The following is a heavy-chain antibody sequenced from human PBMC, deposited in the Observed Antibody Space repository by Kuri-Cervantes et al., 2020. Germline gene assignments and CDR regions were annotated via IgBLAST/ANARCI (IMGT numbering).Heavy chain of an antibody. CDR1: GYTFTSYG. CDR3: ARADGGGWKTYYFDY. Sequence: ASVKVSCKASGYTFTSYGISWVRRAPGQGLEWMGWISAYNGNTNYAQKLQGRVTMTTDTSTSTAYMELRSLRSDGTAVYYCARADGGGWKTYYFDYWGQGTLVTVSS. D-gene: IGHD3-16*01. J-gene: IGHJ4*02. CDR2: ISAYNGNT. V-gene: IGHV1-18*01.